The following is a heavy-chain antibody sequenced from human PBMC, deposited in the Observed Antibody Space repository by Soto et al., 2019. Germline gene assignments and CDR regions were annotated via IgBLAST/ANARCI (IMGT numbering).Heavy chain of an antibody. CDR2: IIPLFGTA. CDR1: GGTFSSYA. Sequence: GASVKVSCKASGGTFSSYAISWVRQAPGQGLEWMGGIIPLFGTANYAQKFQGRVTITADESTSTAYMELSSLRSEDTAVYYCARAGGGYYYCGLEGWGQGTTVTGSS. V-gene: IGHV1-69*13. J-gene: IGHJ6*02. CDR3: ARAGGGYYYCGLEG.